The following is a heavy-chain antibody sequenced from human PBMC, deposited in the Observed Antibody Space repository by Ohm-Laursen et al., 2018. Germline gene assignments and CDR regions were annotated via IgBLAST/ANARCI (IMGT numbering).Heavy chain of an antibody. D-gene: IGHD2-2*01. Sequence: SQTLSLTCAVSGGSFSSADYYWSWIRHHPGKGLEWIGYVSYSENTYYNPSLKSRLLISVDRSKNQFSLKLSSVIAADTAVYYCARQEGYCSSTSCYEVWFDPWGQGTLVTVSS. V-gene: IGHV4-31*11. CDR2: VSYSENT. CDR3: ARQEGYCSSTSCYEVWFDP. CDR1: GGSFSSADYY. J-gene: IGHJ5*02.